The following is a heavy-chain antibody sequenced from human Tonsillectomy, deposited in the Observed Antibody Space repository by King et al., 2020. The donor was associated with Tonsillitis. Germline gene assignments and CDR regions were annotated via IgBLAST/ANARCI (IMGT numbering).Heavy chain of an antibody. J-gene: IGHJ3*02. D-gene: IGHD2-2*01. Sequence: VQLQESGPGLVKPSQTLSLTCTVSGGSISSGGYYWSWIRQHPGKGLEWIGYIYYSGSTYYNPSLKSRVTISVDTSKNQFSLKLSSVTAADTAIYYCTSVANCSSTSCYCAGAFDIWGQGTIVTVSS. CDR3: TSVANCSSTSCYCAGAFDI. CDR2: IYYSGST. V-gene: IGHV4-31*03. CDR1: GGSISSGGYY.